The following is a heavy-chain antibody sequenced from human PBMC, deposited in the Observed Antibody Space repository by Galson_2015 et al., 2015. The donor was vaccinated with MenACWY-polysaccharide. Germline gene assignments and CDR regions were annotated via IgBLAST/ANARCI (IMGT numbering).Heavy chain of an antibody. Sequence: PSLRSRVSISRDTSKNQFSLGLSSVTGADTAVYYCARGIYCGGDCYSGTDYWGQGTLVTVSS. CDR3: ARGIYCGGDCYSGTDY. D-gene: IGHD2-21*02. V-gene: IGHV4-31*02. J-gene: IGHJ4*02.